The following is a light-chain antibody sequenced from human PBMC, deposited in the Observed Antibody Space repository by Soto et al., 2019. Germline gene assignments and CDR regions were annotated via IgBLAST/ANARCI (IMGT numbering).Light chain of an antibody. Sequence: EIVLTQSPGTLSLSPGERATLSCRASQSVSSNYLAWYQQKPGQAPRLLIYGASSRATGIPDRFSGSGSGTDFTLTIWRLEPEDFAVYYCQQCGSSPPVVTFGPGTKVDIK. V-gene: IGKV3-20*01. J-gene: IGKJ3*01. CDR1: QSVSSNY. CDR3: QQCGSSPPVVT. CDR2: GAS.